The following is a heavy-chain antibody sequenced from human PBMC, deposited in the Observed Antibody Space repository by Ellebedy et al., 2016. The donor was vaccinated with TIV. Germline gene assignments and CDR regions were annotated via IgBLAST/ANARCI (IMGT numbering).Heavy chain of an antibody. CDR2: IYYSGST. D-gene: IGHD4-23*01. V-gene: IGHV4-59*01. Sequence: LETLSLTXTVSGGSISSYYWSWIRQPPGKGLEWIGYIYYSGSTNYNPSLKSRVTISVDTSKNQFSLKLSSVTAADTAVYYCARDRTVVTPYYYYYYYGMDVWGQGTTVTVSS. CDR1: GGSISSYY. CDR3: ARDRTVVTPYYYYYYYGMDV. J-gene: IGHJ6*02.